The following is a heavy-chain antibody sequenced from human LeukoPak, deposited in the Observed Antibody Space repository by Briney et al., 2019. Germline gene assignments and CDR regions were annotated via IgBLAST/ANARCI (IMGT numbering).Heavy chain of an antibody. V-gene: IGHV3-49*03. D-gene: IGHD3-16*02. J-gene: IGHJ4*02. CDR3: TRVFGGVIVTQYYFDY. Sequence: GGSLRLSCTASGFTFGDYAMSWFRQAPGKGLEWVGFIRSKAYGGTTEYAASVKGRFTISRDDSKSIAYLQMNSLKTEDTAVYYCTRVFGGVIVTQYYFDYWGQGTLVTVSS. CDR1: GFTFGDYA. CDR2: IRSKAYGGTT.